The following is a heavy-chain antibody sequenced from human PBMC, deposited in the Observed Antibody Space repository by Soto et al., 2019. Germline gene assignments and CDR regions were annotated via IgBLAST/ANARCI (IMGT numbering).Heavy chain of an antibody. CDR3: AKIETAWFTH. Sequence: GGSLRLSCAASGFSFFSYAMSCVRQGPWNGLEWVSTISRSGGHTYYADSVKGRFVVSRDNDKDTVYLHMSSLTGEGKAVYFCAKIETAWFTHWGKGT. D-gene: IGHD3-10*01. V-gene: IGHV3-23*01. CDR2: ISRSGGHT. CDR1: GFSFFSYA. J-gene: IGHJ4*02.